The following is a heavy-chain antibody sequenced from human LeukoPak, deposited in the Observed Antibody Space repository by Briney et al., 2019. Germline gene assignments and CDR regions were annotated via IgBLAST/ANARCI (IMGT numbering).Heavy chain of an antibody. CDR2: ISSSGSTI. J-gene: IGHJ6*03. D-gene: IGHD3-10*01. CDR1: GFTFSSYE. V-gene: IGHV3-48*03. Sequence: GGSVRLSCAAYGFTFSSYEMNWVRQAPGKGLEWVSYISSSGSTIYYADSVKGRFTISRDNAKNSLYLPMNSLRAENTAVYYLAKPPPPASYYYGSGLLFYMDVWGKGTTVTISS. CDR3: AKPPPPASYYYGSGLLFYMDV.